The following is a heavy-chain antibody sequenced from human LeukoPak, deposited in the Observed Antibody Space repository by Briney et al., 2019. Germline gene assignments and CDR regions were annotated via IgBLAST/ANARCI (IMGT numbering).Heavy chain of an antibody. D-gene: IGHD3-3*01. CDR2: INDRGSTRS. CDR3: ARGRDVLRFLEWYRVYFDY. CDR1: SGSFSGYY. J-gene: IGHJ4*02. Sequence: PSETLSLTCAVYSGSFSGYYWSWIRQPPGKGLEWIGEINDRGSTRSSYNPSLKSRVTISVDTSKNQFSLKLSSVTAADTAEYYCARGRDVLRFLEWYRVYFDYWGQGTQVTVSS. V-gene: IGHV4-34*01.